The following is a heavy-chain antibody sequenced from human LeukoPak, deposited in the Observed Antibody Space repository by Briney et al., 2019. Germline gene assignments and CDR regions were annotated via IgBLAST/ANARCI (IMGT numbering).Heavy chain of an antibody. CDR2: ISSSSSTI. D-gene: IGHD6-6*01. CDR3: ARDISSASRGMDV. V-gene: IGHV3-48*01. Sequence: SGGSLRLSCAASGFTFSSYTMNWVRQAPGKGLGWVSDISSSSSTIYYADSVKGRFTISRGNAKNSLYLQMNSLRVEDTAVYYCARDISSASRGMDVWGKGTTVTVSS. CDR1: GFTFSSYT. J-gene: IGHJ6*03.